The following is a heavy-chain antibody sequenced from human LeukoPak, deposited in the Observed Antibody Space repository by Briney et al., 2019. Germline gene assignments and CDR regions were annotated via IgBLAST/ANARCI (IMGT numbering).Heavy chain of an antibody. CDR2: IGGSGDET. J-gene: IGHJ4*02. CDR1: GFTFNRNA. CDR3: VRRGDASSGWGDHDF. V-gene: IGHV3-23*01. Sequence: GGSLRLSCAASGFTFNRNAISWVRQAPGKGLEWVSTIGGSGDETFYADSVKGRFTISRDNSKNMVHLQMNSLTGEDTALYYCVRRGDASSGWGDHDFWGQGALVTVSS. D-gene: IGHD6-19*01.